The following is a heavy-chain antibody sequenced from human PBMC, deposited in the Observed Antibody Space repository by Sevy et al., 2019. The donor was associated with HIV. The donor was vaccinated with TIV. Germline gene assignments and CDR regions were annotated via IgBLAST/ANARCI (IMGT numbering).Heavy chain of an antibody. D-gene: IGHD6-13*01. J-gene: IGHJ4*02. CDR3: ARASQQLVLLREYYFDY. Sequence: GGSLRLSCAASGFTFNIYSMNWVRQAPGKGLEWVSPISSSSSYIYYADSLKGRFTVSRDNAKNSLYLQMNSLRAEDTAVYYCARASQQLVLLREYYFDYWGQGTLVTVSS. CDR1: GFTFNIYS. V-gene: IGHV3-21*01. CDR2: ISSSSSYI.